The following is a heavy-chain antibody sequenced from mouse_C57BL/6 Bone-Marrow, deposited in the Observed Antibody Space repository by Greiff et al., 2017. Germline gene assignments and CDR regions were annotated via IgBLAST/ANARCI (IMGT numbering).Heavy chain of an antibody. CDR3: RRQVTTVLDTKDIDV. V-gene: IGHV5-9*01. J-gene: IGHJ1*03. CDR1: GFTFSSYT. CDR2: ISGGGGNT. Sequence: EVQLVESGGGLVKPGGSLKLSCAASGFTFSSYTMSWVRQTPEKRLQWVAAISGGGGNTNYPDSVKGRFTISRDNDENILYWQMSSLRSEDTALYYCRRQVTTVLDTKDIDVWGTGTTVTVSS. D-gene: IGHD1-1*01.